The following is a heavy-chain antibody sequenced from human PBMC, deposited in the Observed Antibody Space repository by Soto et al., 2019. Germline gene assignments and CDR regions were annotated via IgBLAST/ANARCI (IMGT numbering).Heavy chain of an antibody. CDR2: IYWDDDK. CDR1: GFSLSTSGVG. CDR3: AHRQQQWLAFDY. D-gene: IGHD6-19*01. Sequence: QITLKESGPTLVKPTQTLTLTCTFSGFSLSTSGVGVGWIRQPPGKALEWLALIYWDDDKGYSPSLKSRLTITTDTSKNQVVLTMTNVDPVETGTYYCAHRQQQWLAFDYWDQGTLVTVSS. V-gene: IGHV2-5*02. J-gene: IGHJ4*02.